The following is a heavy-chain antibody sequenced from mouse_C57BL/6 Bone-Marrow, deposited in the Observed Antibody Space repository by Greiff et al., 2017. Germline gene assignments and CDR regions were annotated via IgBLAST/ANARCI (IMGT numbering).Heavy chain of an antibody. CDR2: INTSKGGT. CDR3: ARMRTY. Sequence: QVHVKQPGPELVKPGASVKLSCKASGYTFTSYWMHWVKQRPGQGLEWIGNINTSKGGTNYKEKFKSKATLTGDKSSSTAYMQLSSLTSKDSAVYYCARMRTYWGQGTLVTVSA. CDR1: GYTFTSYW. J-gene: IGHJ3*01. V-gene: IGHV1-53*01.